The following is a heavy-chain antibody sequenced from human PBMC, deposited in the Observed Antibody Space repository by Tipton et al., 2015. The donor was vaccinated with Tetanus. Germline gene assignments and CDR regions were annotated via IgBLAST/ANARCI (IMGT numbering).Heavy chain of an antibody. CDR3: ARDHRLINFDY. D-gene: IGHD2-8*01. J-gene: IGHJ4*02. Sequence: SLRLSCAASGFSFSSYAMSWVRQAPGKGLEWVSTLSGSGSTIYYADSVKGRFTISRDNAKNSRYLQMNSLRAEDTAVYYCARDHRLINFDYWGQGTLVTVSP. CDR2: LSGSGSTI. CDR1: GFSFSSYA. V-gene: IGHV3-11*01.